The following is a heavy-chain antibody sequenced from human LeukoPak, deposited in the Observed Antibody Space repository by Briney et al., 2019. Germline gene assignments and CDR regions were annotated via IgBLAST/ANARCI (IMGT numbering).Heavy chain of an antibody. V-gene: IGHV3-7*01. Sequence: GGSLRHSCAASGFTFSRKWMSWLRQAPGKGLEWVAHIKGDGSEKYYVDSAKGRFTISRDNAKNSLYLEMNSLRVEDTAVYFCARAIGTLEDYWGQGTLVTVSS. D-gene: IGHD3-3*01. CDR1: GFTFSRKW. CDR2: IKGDGSEK. CDR3: ARAIGTLEDY. J-gene: IGHJ4*02.